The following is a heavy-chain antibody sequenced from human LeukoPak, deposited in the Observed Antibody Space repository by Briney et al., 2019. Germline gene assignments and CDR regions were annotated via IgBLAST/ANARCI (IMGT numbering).Heavy chain of an antibody. J-gene: IGHJ4*02. Sequence: SVKVSCKASGGTFSSYAISWVRQAPGQGLEWMGGIIPIFGTANYAQKFQGRVTITADESTSTAYMELSSLRSEDTAVYYCARDPWFGEVLSPNFDYWGQGTLVTVSS. CDR2: IIPIFGTA. CDR1: GGTFSSYA. D-gene: IGHD3-10*01. CDR3: ARDPWFGEVLSPNFDY. V-gene: IGHV1-69*13.